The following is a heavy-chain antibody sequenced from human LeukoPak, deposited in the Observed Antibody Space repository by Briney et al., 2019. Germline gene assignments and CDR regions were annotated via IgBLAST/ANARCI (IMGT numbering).Heavy chain of an antibody. CDR2: INHSGST. V-gene: IGHV4-34*01. J-gene: IGHJ3*02. CDR1: GGSFSGYY. Sequence: SETLSLTCAVYGGSFSGYYWSWIRQPPGKGLEWIGEINHSGSTNYNPSLKSRVTISVDTSKNQFSLKLSSVTAADTAVYYCARGQRSVGTVATIWRASDAFDIWGQGTMVTVSS. CDR3: ARGQRSVGTVATIWRASDAFDI. D-gene: IGHD5-12*01.